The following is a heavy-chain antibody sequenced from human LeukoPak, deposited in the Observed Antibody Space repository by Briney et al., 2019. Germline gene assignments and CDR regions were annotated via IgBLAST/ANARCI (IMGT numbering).Heavy chain of an antibody. D-gene: IGHD1-20*01. Sequence: GGSLRLSCAASGFTFSSHGMHWVRQAPGKGLEWVAVISYDGSNKYYADSVKGRFTISRDNSKNTLYLQMNSLRAEDTAVYYCAKDDNWNLDPWGQGTLVTVSS. CDR3: AKDDNWNLDP. CDR1: GFTFSSHG. CDR2: ISYDGSNK. J-gene: IGHJ5*02. V-gene: IGHV3-30*18.